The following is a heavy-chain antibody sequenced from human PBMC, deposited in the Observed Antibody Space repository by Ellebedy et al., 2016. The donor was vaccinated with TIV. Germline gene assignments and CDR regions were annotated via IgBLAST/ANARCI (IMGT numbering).Heavy chain of an antibody. D-gene: IGHD3-22*01. V-gene: IGHV3-33*01. Sequence: GESLKISXEASGFTFRTYGMHWVRQAPGKGLEWVAVIWYDGSNKKYADSVKGRFNISRDNSNNTLYLQMNSLRVEDTAVYYCARDTYNFDSSGYYFGYWGQGTLVTVSS. CDR3: ARDTYNFDSSGYYFGY. CDR2: IWYDGSNK. J-gene: IGHJ4*02. CDR1: GFTFRTYG.